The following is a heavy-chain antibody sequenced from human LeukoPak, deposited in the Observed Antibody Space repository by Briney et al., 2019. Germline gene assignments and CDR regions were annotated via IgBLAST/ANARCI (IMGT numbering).Heavy chain of an antibody. CDR3: ARDPGELLHNRFDY. V-gene: IGHV4-59*01. J-gene: IGHJ4*02. CDR1: GGSISSYY. Sequence: SETLSLTCTVSGGSISSYYWSWIRQPPGKGLEWIGYIYYSGSTNYNPSLKSRVTISVDTSKNQFSLKLSSVTAADTAVYYCARDPGELLHNRFDYWGQGTLVTVSS. D-gene: IGHD1-26*01. CDR2: IYYSGST.